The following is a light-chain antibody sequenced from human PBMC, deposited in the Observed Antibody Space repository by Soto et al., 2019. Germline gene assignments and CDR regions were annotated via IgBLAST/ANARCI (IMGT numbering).Light chain of an antibody. J-gene: IGLJ2*01. CDR1: SSDVGGYNF. CDR3: SSYAGSNNWGV. Sequence: QSALTQPPSASGSPGQSVAISCTGTSSDVGGYNFVSWYQQRPGKAPKLMIYEVSKRPSGVPDRFSGSKSGNTASLTVSGLQAEDEDDYYCSSYAGSNNWGVFGGGTKLTVL. CDR2: EVS. V-gene: IGLV2-8*01.